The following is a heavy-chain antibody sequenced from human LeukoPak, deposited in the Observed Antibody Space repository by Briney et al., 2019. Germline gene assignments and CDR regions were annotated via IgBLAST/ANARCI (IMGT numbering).Heavy chain of an antibody. J-gene: IGHJ3*02. D-gene: IGHD3-9*01. CDR3: ARDSYYDILTAYNDAFDI. Sequence: ASVTVSCKASGYTFTSYAMHWVRQAPGQRLEWMGWINAGNGKTKYAQKFQGRVTITRDTSASTAYMELSSLRSEDTAVYYCARDSYYDILTAYNDAFDIWGQGTMVTVSS. CDR2: INAGNGKT. CDR1: GYTFTSYA. V-gene: IGHV1-3*01.